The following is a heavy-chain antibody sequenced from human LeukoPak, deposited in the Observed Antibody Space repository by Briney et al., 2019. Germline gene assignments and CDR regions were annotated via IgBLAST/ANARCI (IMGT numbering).Heavy chain of an antibody. CDR3: ARDGYYGSGSYSSYYYYMDV. J-gene: IGHJ6*03. V-gene: IGHV3-21*01. Sequence: GGSLRLSCAASGFTFSSYSMNWVRQAPGKGLEWVSSISSSSSYIYYADSVKGRFTISRDNAKNSLYLQMNSLRAEDTAVYYCARDGYYGSGSYSSYYYYMDVWGKGTTVTVSS. D-gene: IGHD3-10*01. CDR2: ISSSSSYI. CDR1: GFTFSSYS.